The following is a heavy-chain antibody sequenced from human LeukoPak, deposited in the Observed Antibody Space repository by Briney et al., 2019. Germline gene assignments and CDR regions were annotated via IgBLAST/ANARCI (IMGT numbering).Heavy chain of an antibody. CDR1: GGSFSGYY. V-gene: IGHV4-34*01. Sequence: SETLSLTCAVYGGSFSGYYWSWIRQPPGKGLEWIGEINHSGSTNYNPSLKSRVTISLDTSKNQFSLKLTSVTAADTAVYYCATEDVGTTVANDCWGQGALVTVSS. CDR2: INHSGST. D-gene: IGHD1-26*01. J-gene: IGHJ4*02. CDR3: ATEDVGTTVANDC.